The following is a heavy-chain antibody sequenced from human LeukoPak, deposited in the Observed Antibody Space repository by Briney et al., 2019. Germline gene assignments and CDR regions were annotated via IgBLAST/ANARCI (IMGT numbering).Heavy chain of an antibody. J-gene: IGHJ4*02. D-gene: IGHD4/OR15-4a*01. CDR3: GTLRSANVGY. CDR1: GFTFSNAW. Sequence: AGSLTLSCAASGFTFSNAWRSWVRQPPGKGLEWVGRTKSKSDDGTTDYAAPVKGRFTNSRDDSNNTLYLQMNSLKTDDTAVYYCGTLRSANVGYWGQGTLVSVSS. V-gene: IGHV3-15*01. CDR2: TKSKSDDGTT.